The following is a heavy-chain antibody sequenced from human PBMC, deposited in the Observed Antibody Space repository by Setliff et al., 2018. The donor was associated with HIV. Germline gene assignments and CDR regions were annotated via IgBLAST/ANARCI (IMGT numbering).Heavy chain of an antibody. V-gene: IGHV3-30*01. CDR1: GLTFSRSA. J-gene: IGHJ4*02. D-gene: IGHD2-15*01. CDR3: TPRHY. CDR2: TSYDGRNK. Sequence: GGSLRLSCAASGLTFSRSAMHWVRQAPGKGLEWVAVTSYDGRNKYYADSVKGRFTISRDNSKSTLYLQMTSLRPEDTAVYYCTPRHYWGQGTLVTVSS.